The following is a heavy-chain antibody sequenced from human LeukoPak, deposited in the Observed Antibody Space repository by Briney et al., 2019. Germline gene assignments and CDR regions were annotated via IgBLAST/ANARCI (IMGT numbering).Heavy chain of an antibody. D-gene: IGHD3-10*01. CDR3: ARHLNYYLDY. V-gene: IGHV3-74*01. CDR2: ISSDGSIT. CDR1: GFTFSTYW. J-gene: IGHJ4*02. Sequence: QSGGSLRLSCAASGFTFSTYWMHWVRQAPGKGLVWVSRISSDGSITGYADSAKGRFTISRDNAKNTLYLQMNSLRAEDTAVYYCARHLNYYLDYWGQGTLVTVSS.